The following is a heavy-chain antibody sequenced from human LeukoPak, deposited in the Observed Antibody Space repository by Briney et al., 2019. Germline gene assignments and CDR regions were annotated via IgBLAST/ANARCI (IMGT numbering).Heavy chain of an antibody. CDR3: ARDGYNIFDY. D-gene: IGHD5-24*01. Sequence: SETLSLTCTVSGGSISSSSYYWGWIRQPPGKGLEWIGYIYYSGSTNYNPSLKSRVTISVDTSKNQFSLKLSSVTAADTAVYYCARDGYNIFDYWGQGTLVTVSS. CDR2: IYYSGST. CDR1: GGSISSSSYY. V-gene: IGHV4-61*01. J-gene: IGHJ4*02.